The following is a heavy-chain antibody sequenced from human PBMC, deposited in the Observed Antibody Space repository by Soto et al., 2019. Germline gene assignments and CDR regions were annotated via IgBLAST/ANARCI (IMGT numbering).Heavy chain of an antibody. J-gene: IGHJ3*01. V-gene: IGHV4-30-2*01. CDR3: ARGTPAMFAVETTAVGVAGTDALDV. Sequence: QVHLQESGSGLVKPSQTLSLTCAVSGASVSSSESSWSWIRQPPGKGLERIGHIYHTARTKYSLYHRRRVTMFLDSTKHEFSLQLQSVTAADTAVYYWARGTPAMFAVETTAVGVAGTDALDVWGQGTLVTVSS. CDR1: GASVSSSESS. D-gene: IGHD6-19*01. CDR2: IYHTART.